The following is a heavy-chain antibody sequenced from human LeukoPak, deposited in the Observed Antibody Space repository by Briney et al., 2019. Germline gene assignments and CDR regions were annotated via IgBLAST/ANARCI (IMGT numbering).Heavy chain of an antibody. CDR3: ASAVAVATDAFDI. CDR1: GYSFTSYA. V-gene: IGHV1-3*01. CDR2: INAGNGNT. J-gene: IGHJ3*02. D-gene: IGHD6-19*01. Sequence: ASVKVSCKASGYSFTSYAMHWVRQAPGQRLEWMGWINAGNGNTKYSQKFQGRVTITRDTSASTAYMELSSLRSEDTAVYYCASAVAVATDAFDIWGQGTMVTVSS.